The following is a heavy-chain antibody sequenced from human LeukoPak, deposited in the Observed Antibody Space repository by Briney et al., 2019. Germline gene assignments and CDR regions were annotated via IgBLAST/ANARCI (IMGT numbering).Heavy chain of an antibody. CDR3: SRVPKGDSYGMDV. V-gene: IGHV3-33*08. D-gene: IGHD3-16*01. CDR1: GFTFSSYW. J-gene: IGHJ6*02. CDR2: IWYDGSNH. Sequence: GGSLRLSCAASGFTFSSYWMHWVRQPPGKGLEWVALIWYDGSNHYYADSVKGRFIISRDNSKNTLYLQLNSLRVEDTAVYYCSRVPKGDSYGMDVWGQGTTVIVSS.